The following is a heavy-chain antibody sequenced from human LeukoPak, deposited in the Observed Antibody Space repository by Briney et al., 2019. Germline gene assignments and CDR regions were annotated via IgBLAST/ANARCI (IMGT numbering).Heavy chain of an antibody. CDR3: ARDQYSSGCYLSGRLWYFDL. V-gene: IGHV1-18*01. D-gene: IGHD6-19*01. J-gene: IGHJ2*01. CDR1: GYTFTSYG. Sequence: GASVKVSFKASGYTFTSYGISWVRQAPGQGLEWMGWISAYNGNTNYAQKLQGRVTMTTDTSTSTAYMELRSLRSDDTAVYYCARDQYSSGCYLSGRLWYFDLWGRGTLVTVSS. CDR2: ISAYNGNT.